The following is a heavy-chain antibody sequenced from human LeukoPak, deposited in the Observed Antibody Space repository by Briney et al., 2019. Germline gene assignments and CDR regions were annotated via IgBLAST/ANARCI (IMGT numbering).Heavy chain of an antibody. Sequence: PSQTLSLTCTVSGGSISSGGYYWSWIRQHPGKGLEWIGYIYYSGSTYYNPSLKSRVTISVDTSKNQFSLKLSSVTAADTAVYYCARENPTLTGYYKDYWGQGTLVTVSP. CDR1: GGSISSGGYY. V-gene: IGHV4-31*03. CDR2: IYYSGST. CDR3: ARENPTLTGYYKDY. D-gene: IGHD3-9*01. J-gene: IGHJ4*02.